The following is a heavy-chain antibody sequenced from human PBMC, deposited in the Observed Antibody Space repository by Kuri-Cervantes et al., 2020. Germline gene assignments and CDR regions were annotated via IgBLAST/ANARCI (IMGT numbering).Heavy chain of an antibody. J-gene: IGHJ4*02. Sequence: ASVKVSCKASGHTFTGYYMHWVRQAPGQGLEWMGWINPNSGGTNYAQKFQGRVTMTRDTSISTAYMELSRLRSDDTAVYYCARSWDYDAALDYWGQGTLVTVSS. CDR2: INPNSGGT. CDR3: ARSWDYDAALDY. V-gene: IGHV1-2*02. D-gene: IGHD1-7*01. CDR1: GHTFTGYY.